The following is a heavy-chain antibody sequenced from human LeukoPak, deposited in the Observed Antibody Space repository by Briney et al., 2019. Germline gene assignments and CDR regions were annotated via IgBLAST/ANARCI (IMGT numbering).Heavy chain of an antibody. CDR3: VKTYYDILTGYYQDY. V-gene: IGHV4-39*01. Sequence: PSETLSLTCTVSGGSISSSSYYWGWIRQPPGKGLECIGSVYYSGSTYYNSSLTSRVTISVDTSKNQFSLRLSSVTAADTAVYYCVKTYYDILTGYYQDYWGQGTLVTVSS. CDR2: VYYSGST. CDR1: GGSISSSSYY. J-gene: IGHJ4*02. D-gene: IGHD3-9*01.